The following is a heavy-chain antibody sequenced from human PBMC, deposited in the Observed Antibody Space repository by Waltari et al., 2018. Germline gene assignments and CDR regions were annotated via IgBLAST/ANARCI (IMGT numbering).Heavy chain of an antibody. Sequence: EVQVMESGGGLVKPGESLRLSCAASGFTFSSYQISWVRQAPGKGLEWVSSISSSGNYIYYADSMKGRFTISRDNAKNSLFLQMNSLSAEDTAVYYCARSIPPDYWGQGTLVTVSS. J-gene: IGHJ4*02. CDR3: ARSIPPDY. D-gene: IGHD2-21*01. CDR2: ISSSGNYI. CDR1: GFTFSSYQ. V-gene: IGHV3-21*01.